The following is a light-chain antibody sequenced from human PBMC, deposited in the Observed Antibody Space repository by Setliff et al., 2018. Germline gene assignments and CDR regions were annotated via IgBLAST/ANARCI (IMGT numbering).Light chain of an antibody. V-gene: IGLV2-11*01. CDR1: SSDVGGYNY. J-gene: IGLJ1*01. Sequence: LAQPRSVSGSPGQSVTISCTGTSSDVGGYNYVSWYQQHPGKAPKVMIYDVGKRPSGVPDRFSGSKSGNTASLTISGLQAEDEAEYYCCSYAGSYTYVFGTGTKVIVL. CDR3: CSYAGSYTYV. CDR2: DVG.